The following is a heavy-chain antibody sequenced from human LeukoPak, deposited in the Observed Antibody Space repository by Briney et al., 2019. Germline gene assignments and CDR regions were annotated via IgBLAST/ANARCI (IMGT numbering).Heavy chain of an antibody. CDR1: GGSISSYY. V-gene: IGHV4-34*01. CDR3: ARVRGGYYGSGSYSPYYYGMDV. Sequence: SETLSLTCTVSGGSISSYYWSWIRQPPGKGLEWIGEINHSGSTNYNPSLKSRVTISVDTSKNQFSLKLSSVTAADTAVYYCARVRGGYYGSGSYSPYYYGMDVWGQGTTVTVSS. CDR2: INHSGST. D-gene: IGHD3-10*01. J-gene: IGHJ6*02.